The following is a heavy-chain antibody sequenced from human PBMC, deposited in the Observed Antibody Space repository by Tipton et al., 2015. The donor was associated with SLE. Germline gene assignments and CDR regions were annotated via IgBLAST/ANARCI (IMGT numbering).Heavy chain of an antibody. J-gene: IGHJ3*02. CDR1: GGSISSGSYY. CDR2: IYTSGST. V-gene: IGHV4-61*02. D-gene: IGHD3-16*01. CDR3: ARHPEGAAFDI. Sequence: TLSLTCTVSGGSISSGSYYWSWIRQPAGKGLEWIGRIYTSGSTNYNPSLESRVTISVDTSKNQFSLKLSSVTAADTAVYYCARHPEGAAFDIWGQGTMVTVSS.